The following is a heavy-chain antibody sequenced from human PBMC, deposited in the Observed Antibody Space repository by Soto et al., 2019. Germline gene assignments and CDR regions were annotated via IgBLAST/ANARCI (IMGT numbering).Heavy chain of an antibody. J-gene: IGHJ4*02. CDR1: GFSLPTDRVG. CDR3: AHAYGGRSLY. V-gene: IGHV2-5*02. D-gene: IGHD1-26*01. Sequence: QITLKESGPTLVKPTQTLTLTCTFSGFSLPTDRVGVGWIRQPPGKALEWLAVIYWDDTKPYRPSLKSRLTLTQDTSQNQVALTMTDMDPVDTATYYCAHAYGGRSLYWGQGTLVTVSS. CDR2: IYWDDTK.